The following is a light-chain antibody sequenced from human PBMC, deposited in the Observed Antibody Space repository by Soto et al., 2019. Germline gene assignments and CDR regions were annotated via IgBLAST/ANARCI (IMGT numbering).Light chain of an antibody. CDR2: GVS. J-gene: IGKJ1*01. CDR1: QEISGY. CDR3: QHLHWA. Sequence: IHLPQSPSSLSASVVDRVTITCRASQEISGYLAWYQQTPGKAPKLLIYGVSTLQDGVSSRFSCRGSGTDFSLTISSLQPADFATYYCQHLHWAFGPGT. V-gene: IGKV1-9*01.